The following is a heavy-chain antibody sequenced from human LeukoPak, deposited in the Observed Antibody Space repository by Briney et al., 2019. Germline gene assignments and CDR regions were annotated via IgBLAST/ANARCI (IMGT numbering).Heavy chain of an antibody. J-gene: IGHJ5*02. CDR3: ARTVPRYSSSEGWFDP. CDR1: GYTFTSYY. V-gene: IGHV1-2*02. D-gene: IGHD6-6*01. Sequence: GASVKVSCKASGYTFTSYYMHWVRQAPGQGLEWMGWINPNSGGTNYAQKFQGRVTMTRDTSISTACMELSRLRSDDTAVYYCARTVPRYSSSEGWFDPWGQGTLVTVSS. CDR2: INPNSGGT.